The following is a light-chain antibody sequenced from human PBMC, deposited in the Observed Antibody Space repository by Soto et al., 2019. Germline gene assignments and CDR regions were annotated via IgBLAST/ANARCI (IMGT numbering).Light chain of an antibody. CDR1: QSVSSSY. Sequence: EIVVTQSPGTLSLSPGERATLACRASQSVSSSYLAWYQQKPGHAPRLLIYGASSRATGIPDRFSGRGSGTDFTLTISRLEHEDCAVYSCHQYGSSPREITFGQGTRLEIK. V-gene: IGKV3-20*01. CDR3: HQYGSSPREIT. J-gene: IGKJ5*01. CDR2: GAS.